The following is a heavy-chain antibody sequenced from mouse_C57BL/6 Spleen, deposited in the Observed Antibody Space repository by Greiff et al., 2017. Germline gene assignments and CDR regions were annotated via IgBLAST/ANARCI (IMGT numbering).Heavy chain of an antibody. Sequence: QVHVKQSGAELARPGASVKLSCKASGYTFTSYGISWVKQRTGQGLEWIGEIYPRSGNTYYNEKFKGKATLTADKSSSTAYMELRSLTSEDSAVYFCARSGAAQATDYFDYWGQGTTLTVSS. J-gene: IGHJ2*01. CDR3: ARSGAAQATDYFDY. V-gene: IGHV1-81*01. D-gene: IGHD3-2*02. CDR1: GYTFTSYG. CDR2: IYPRSGNT.